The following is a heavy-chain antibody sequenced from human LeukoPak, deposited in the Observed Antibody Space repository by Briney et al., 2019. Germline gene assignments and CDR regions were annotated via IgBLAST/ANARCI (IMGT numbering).Heavy chain of an antibody. CDR3: ARMRTVTTCWFDP. J-gene: IGHJ5*02. V-gene: IGHV4-34*01. Sequence: SETLSLTCAVYGGSFSGYYWSWIRQPPGKGLEWIGEINHSGSTNYNPSLKSRVTISVDTSKNQFSLNLSSVTAAYTAVYYCARMRTVTTCWFDPWGQGTLVTVSS. CDR2: INHSGST. D-gene: IGHD4-11*01. CDR1: GGSFSGYY.